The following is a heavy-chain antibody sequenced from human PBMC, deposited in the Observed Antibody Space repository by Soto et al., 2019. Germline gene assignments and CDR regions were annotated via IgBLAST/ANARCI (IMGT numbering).Heavy chain of an antibody. CDR2: ISPNGDST. CDR1: GFTFNNYA. V-gene: IGHV3-23*01. D-gene: IGHD2-8*01. Sequence: ESGGGLVQPGGSLRLACAASGFTFNNYAMNWVRQAPGRGLEWVSIISPNGDSTYYADSVKGRFTISGDNSQNTVFLQMNSLRAEDTAIYFCAKVRLTDYLRYAPHLWGQGTLVTVSS. J-gene: IGHJ3*01. CDR3: AKVRLTDYLRYAPHL.